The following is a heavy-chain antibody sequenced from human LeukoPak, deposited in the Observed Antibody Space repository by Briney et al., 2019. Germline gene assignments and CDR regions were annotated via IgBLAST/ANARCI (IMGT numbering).Heavy chain of an antibody. CDR3: PKESNYGVRGPVGY. J-gene: IGHJ4*02. CDR2: ISGSGGST. D-gene: IGHD3-10*01. Sequence: GGSLRLSCAASGFTFSSYAMSWVRQAPGKGLEWVSAISGSGGSTYYADSVKGRFTISRDNSKNTLYLQMNSLRAEHTAVYSCPKESNYGVRGPVGYWGQGTLVTVSS. CDR1: GFTFSSYA. V-gene: IGHV3-23*01.